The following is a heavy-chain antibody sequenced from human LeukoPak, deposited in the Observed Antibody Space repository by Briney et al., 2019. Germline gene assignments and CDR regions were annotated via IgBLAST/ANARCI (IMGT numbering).Heavy chain of an antibody. D-gene: IGHD3-3*01. J-gene: IGHJ4*02. Sequence: GGSLRLSCGASGFWFSSYALGWVRQAPGKGLEWVSYISGSGSTYYTDSVTGRFAISRDNSKSTLYLLMNSLGTDDTALYYCVKGGKNYDFWRFDYWGQGTLVTASS. V-gene: IGHV3-23*01. CDR1: GFWFSSYA. CDR2: ISGSGST. CDR3: VKGGKNYDFWRFDY.